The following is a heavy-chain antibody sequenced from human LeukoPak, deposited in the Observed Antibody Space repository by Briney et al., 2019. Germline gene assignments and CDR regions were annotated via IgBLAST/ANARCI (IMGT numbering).Heavy chain of an antibody. J-gene: IGHJ4*02. V-gene: IGHV4-39*01. CDR2: IYYTGNT. D-gene: IGHD3/OR15-3a*01. Sequence: SETLSLTCTVSGVSISSSNSYWGWIRQPPGKGLEWIGSIYYTGNTYYNASLKSRVTISIDTSKNQISLRLTSVTATDTAVYYCARQTGSGLFILPGGQGTLVTVSP. CDR1: GVSISSSNSY. CDR3: ARQTGSGLFILP.